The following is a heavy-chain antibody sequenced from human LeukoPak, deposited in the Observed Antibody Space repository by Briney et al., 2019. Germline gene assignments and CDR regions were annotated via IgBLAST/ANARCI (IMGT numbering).Heavy chain of an antibody. Sequence: SETLSLTCTVSGGSISSYYWGWIRQPPGKGLEWIGYIYYSGSTNYNPSLKSRVTISVDTSKNQFSLKLSSVTAADTAVYYWARDSGIAAEFDYWGQGTLVTVSS. V-gene: IGHV4-59*01. CDR2: IYYSGST. CDR3: ARDSGIAAEFDY. CDR1: GGSISSYY. J-gene: IGHJ4*02. D-gene: IGHD6-13*01.